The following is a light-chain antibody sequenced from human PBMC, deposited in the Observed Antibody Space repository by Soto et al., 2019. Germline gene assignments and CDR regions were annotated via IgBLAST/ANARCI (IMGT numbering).Light chain of an antibody. CDR1: SSDVGGYNF. CDR2: DVS. V-gene: IGLV2-14*03. Sequence: QSALTQPASVSGSPGQSITISCTGSSSDVGGYNFVSWYQKQPGKVPKLMIYDVSSRPSGVSDRFSGSKSGNTASLTISGLKDEDEGDYYCSSYTSSSTHVFGSGTKVTVL. J-gene: IGLJ1*01. CDR3: SSYTSSSTHV.